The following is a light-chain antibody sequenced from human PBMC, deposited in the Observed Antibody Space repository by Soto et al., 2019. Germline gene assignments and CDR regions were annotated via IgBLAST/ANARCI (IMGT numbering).Light chain of an antibody. CDR2: DEN. CDR1: SSNIGGNS. CDR3: GSWDSSLSAYV. J-gene: IGLJ1*01. V-gene: IGLV1-51*01. Sequence: QSVLTQPPSVSAAPGQKVTISCSGSSSNIGGNSVSWYQQLPGTAPKPLIYDENKRPSGIPDRFSGSKSGTSATLGITGFQTGDEADYYCGSWDSSLSAYVFGTGTKVTVL.